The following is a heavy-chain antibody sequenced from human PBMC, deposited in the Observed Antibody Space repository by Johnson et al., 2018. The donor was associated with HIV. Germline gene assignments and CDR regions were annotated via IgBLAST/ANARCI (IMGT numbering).Heavy chain of an antibody. CDR3: AKGRNTYGADVFDI. V-gene: IGHV3-30*04. D-gene: IGHD4/OR15-4a*01. CDR2: ISSAGTDK. J-gene: IGHJ3*02. CDR1: GFTFSNYA. Sequence: QEQLVESGGGVVQPGRSLRLSCAASGFTFSNYAVHWVRQAPGKGLEWVALISSAGTDKYYADSVKGRFTISRENSKNTLYLQMNSLRVEDTAVYYCAKGRNTYGADVFDIWGQGTMVTVSS.